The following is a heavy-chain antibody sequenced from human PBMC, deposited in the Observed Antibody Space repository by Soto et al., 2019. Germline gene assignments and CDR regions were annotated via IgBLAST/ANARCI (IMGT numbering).Heavy chain of an antibody. CDR1: GFTFDDYA. V-gene: IGHV3-9*01. J-gene: IGHJ4*02. CDR3: AKDIGGIAARGRLGVFDY. CDR2: ISWNSGSI. D-gene: IGHD6-6*01. Sequence: PGGSLRLSCAASGFTFDDYAMHWVRQAPGKGLEWVSGISWNSGSIGYADSVKGRFTISRDDAKNSLYLQMNSLRAEDTALYYCAKDIGGIAARGRLGVFDYWGQGTLVTVSS.